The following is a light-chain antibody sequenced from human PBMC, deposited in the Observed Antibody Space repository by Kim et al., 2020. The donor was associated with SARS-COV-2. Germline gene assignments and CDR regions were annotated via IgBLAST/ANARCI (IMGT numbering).Light chain of an antibody. CDR2: EVN. J-gene: IGLJ3*02. V-gene: IGLV2-8*01. CDR3: SSYAGSNNLV. Sequence: QSALTHPPSASGSPGQSVTISCTGTSSDVGAYNYVSWYQQYPGKAPKLMISEVNKRPSGVPDRFSGSKSGNTASLTVSGLQAEDEADYYCSSYAGSNNLVFGGGTQLNVL. CDR1: SSDVGAYNY.